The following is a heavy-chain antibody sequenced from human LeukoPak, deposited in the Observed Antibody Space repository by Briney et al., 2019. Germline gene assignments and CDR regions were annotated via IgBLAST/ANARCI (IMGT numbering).Heavy chain of an antibody. J-gene: IGHJ6*02. CDR1: GGSISSYY. CDR2: IYYSGST. V-gene: IGHV4-59*01. CDR3: ARGSLVRYCDGLPGPPYYFFGMDV. D-gene: IGHD3-9*01. Sequence: SSETLSLTCTVSGGSISSYYWSWIRQPPGKGLEWIGYIYYSGSTNYNPSLKSRVTISVDTSKNQFSLKLSSVTAADTAVYYCARGSLVRYCDGLPGPPYYFFGMDVWGQGTTVTVSS.